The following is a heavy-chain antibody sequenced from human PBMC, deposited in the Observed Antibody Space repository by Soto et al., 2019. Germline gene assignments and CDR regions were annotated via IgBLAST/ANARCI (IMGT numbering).Heavy chain of an antibody. CDR1: GFTFSSYA. CDR2: ISYDGSNK. J-gene: IGHJ4*02. Sequence: QVQLVESGGGVVQPGRSLRLSCAASGFTFSSYAMHWVRQAPGKGLEWVAVISYDGSNKYYADSVKGRFTISRDNSKNTLYLQMHSLSAEDTAVYYCARSTPNGAFDYWGQGTLVTVSS. CDR3: ARSTPNGAFDY. V-gene: IGHV3-30-3*01. D-gene: IGHD2-8*01.